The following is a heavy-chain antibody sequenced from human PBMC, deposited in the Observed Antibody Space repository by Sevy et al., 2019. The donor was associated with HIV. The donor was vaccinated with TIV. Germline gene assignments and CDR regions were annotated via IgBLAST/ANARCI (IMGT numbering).Heavy chain of an antibody. V-gene: IGHV3-15*01. D-gene: IGHD4-17*01. CDR3: ATDPGEYQVY. J-gene: IGHJ4*02. CDR1: GSSFTTAW. CDR2: IKSKNDGGTT. Sequence: GGSLRLSCVVSGSSFTTAWFSWIRQAPGKGLEWVGRIKSKNDGGTTDYAAPVKGRFTISRDDSKNTPYLQMSSLKTDDTAVYYCATDPGEYQVYWGQGTLVTVSS.